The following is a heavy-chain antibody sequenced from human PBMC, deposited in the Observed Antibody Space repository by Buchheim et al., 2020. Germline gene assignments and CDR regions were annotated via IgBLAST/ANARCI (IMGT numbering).Heavy chain of an antibody. CDR3: ASKVVPHY. Sequence: EVQLVESGGGLVQPGGSLRLSCAASGFSFSSYWMTWVRQAPGKGLEWVANIKQDGSKKHYVDSVKGRFTISRDNAKSLMFLQMDSLRAEDAAVYYCASKVVPHYWGQGTL. J-gene: IGHJ4*02. D-gene: IGHD2-15*01. CDR1: GFSFSSYW. CDR2: IKQDGSKK. V-gene: IGHV3-7*03.